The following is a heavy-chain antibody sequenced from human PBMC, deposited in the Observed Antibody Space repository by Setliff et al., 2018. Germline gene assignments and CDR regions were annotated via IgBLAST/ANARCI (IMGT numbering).Heavy chain of an antibody. CDR1: GYSIGSGYY. D-gene: IGHD6-13*01. CDR3: ARFEAAGNWYYYYMDV. CDR2: ISHSGYT. V-gene: IGHV4-38-2*01. J-gene: IGHJ6*03. Sequence: SETLSLTCGVTGYSIGSGYYWGWIRLSPGKGLEWIGDISHSGYTYYNPSLSSRVVISVDTSKNLVSLKLSSVTAADTAVYYCARFEAAGNWYYYYMDVWGKGTTVTSP.